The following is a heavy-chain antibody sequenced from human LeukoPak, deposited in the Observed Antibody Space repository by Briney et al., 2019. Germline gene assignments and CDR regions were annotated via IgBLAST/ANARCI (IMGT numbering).Heavy chain of an antibody. J-gene: IGHJ4*02. Sequence: PSETLSLTCAVYGGSFSGYYWSWIRQPPGKGLEWIGEINHSGNTNYNPSLKSRVTISVDTSKNQFSLKLSSVTAADTAVYYCARVSWRYYDSSGCMGYWGQGTLVTVSP. CDR1: GGSFSGYY. V-gene: IGHV4-34*01. CDR3: ARVSWRYYDSSGCMGY. CDR2: INHSGNT. D-gene: IGHD3-22*01.